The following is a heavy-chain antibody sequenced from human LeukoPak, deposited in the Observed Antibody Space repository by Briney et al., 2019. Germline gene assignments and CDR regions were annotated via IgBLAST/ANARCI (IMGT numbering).Heavy chain of an antibody. CDR1: GGSISSYY. D-gene: IGHD5-12*01. CDR3: ARDGSGYAVTYYFDY. CDR2: IYYSGST. V-gene: IGHV4-59*01. J-gene: IGHJ4*02. Sequence: ETLSLTCTVSGGSISSYYWSWIRQPPGKGLEWSGYIYYSGSTNYNPSLKSRVTISVDTSKNQFSLKLSSVTAADTAVYYCARDGSGYAVTYYFDYWGQGTLVTVSS.